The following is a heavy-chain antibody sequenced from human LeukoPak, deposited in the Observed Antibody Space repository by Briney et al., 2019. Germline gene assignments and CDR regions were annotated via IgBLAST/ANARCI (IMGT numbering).Heavy chain of an antibody. Sequence: SVKVSCRASGGTFSSYAISWVRQAPGQGLEWMGGIIPIFGTANYAQKFQGRVAITADESTSTAYMELSSLRSEDTAVYYCARVRFGELLYSGKGLYYFGYWGQGTLVTVSS. CDR1: GGTFSSYA. D-gene: IGHD3-10*01. J-gene: IGHJ4*02. CDR2: IIPIFGTA. V-gene: IGHV1-69*13. CDR3: ARVRFGELLYSGKGLYYFGY.